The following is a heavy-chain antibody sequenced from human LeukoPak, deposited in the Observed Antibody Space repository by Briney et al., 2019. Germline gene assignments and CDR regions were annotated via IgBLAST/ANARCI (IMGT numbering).Heavy chain of an antibody. CDR2: ITNNGDST. Sequence: GGSLRLSCAASGFTFSSYSMHWVRQAPGKGLEYVSAITNNGDSTYHANSVKGRFTISRDNSKNTLYLQMGSLRAEDMAVYYCARDNRRSGGSGSWAAFDIWGQGTMVTVSS. V-gene: IGHV3-64*01. J-gene: IGHJ3*02. D-gene: IGHD3-10*01. CDR1: GFTFSSYS. CDR3: ARDNRRSGGSGSWAAFDI.